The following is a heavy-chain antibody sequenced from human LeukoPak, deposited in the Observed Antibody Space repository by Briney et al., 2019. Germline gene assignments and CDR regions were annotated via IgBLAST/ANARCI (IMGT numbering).Heavy chain of an antibody. CDR1: ESPFVANT. Sequence: GGSRGLSWPAPESPFVANTMTWSRKPQGRGLKWVSPRSGSGYYTYYVESVKGRFTISRDNSKNTLYLHMNSLRADDTAVYYCAKMEGQRLYDYCMDVWGRGTTVTVSS. J-gene: IGHJ6*03. CDR3: AKMEGQRLYDYCMDV. D-gene: IGHD3-3*01. V-gene: IGHV3-23*01. CDR2: RSGSGYYT.